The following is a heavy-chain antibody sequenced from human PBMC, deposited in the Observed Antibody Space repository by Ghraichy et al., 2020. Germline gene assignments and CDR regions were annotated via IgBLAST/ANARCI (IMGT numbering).Heavy chain of an antibody. CDR1: GFTVSRTH. CDR2: SHRGDKT. Sequence: GGSLRLSCAASGFTVSRTHMAWVRQAPGKGLEWVSCSHRGDKTYYADSVKGRFTISRDDSKNTLHLQMNSLIADDTAVYYCARDLGDTSGCPIFDYWGQGSMVTVSS. J-gene: IGHJ4*02. V-gene: IGHV3-53*01. D-gene: IGHD6-19*01. CDR3: ARDLGDTSGCPIFDY.